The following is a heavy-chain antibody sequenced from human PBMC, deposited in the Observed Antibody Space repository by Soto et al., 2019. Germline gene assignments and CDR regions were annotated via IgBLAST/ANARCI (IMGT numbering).Heavy chain of an antibody. Sequence: SETLSLTCAVYGGSFSGYYWSWIRQPPGKGLEWIGEINHSGSTNYNPSLKSRVTISVDTSKNQFSLKLSSVTAADTAVYYCVRDGTLGYCSSTSCYRHYYMDVWGKGTTVTVSS. J-gene: IGHJ6*03. CDR1: GGSFSGYY. D-gene: IGHD2-2*02. CDR2: INHSGST. CDR3: VRDGTLGYCSSTSCYRHYYMDV. V-gene: IGHV4-34*01.